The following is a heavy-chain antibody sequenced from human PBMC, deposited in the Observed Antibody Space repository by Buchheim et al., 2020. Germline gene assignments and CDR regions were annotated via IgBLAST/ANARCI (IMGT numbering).Heavy chain of an antibody. J-gene: IGHJ6*03. D-gene: IGHD2-15*01. Sequence: QVQLQESGPGLVKPSQTLSLTCTVSGGSINSGGYYWSWIRQHPGKGLEWIGYIFHSGSTYYNPSLKSRVAISVDTSENQFSLKLSSVTAADTAVYYCARSLAGCGGASCPSHYYYYYMDVWGKGTT. CDR2: IFHSGST. CDR1: GGSINSGGYY. V-gene: IGHV4-31*03. CDR3: ARSLAGCGGASCPSHYYYYYMDV.